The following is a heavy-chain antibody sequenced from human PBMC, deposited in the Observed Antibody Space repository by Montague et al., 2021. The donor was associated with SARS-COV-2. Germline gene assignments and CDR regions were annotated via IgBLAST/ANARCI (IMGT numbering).Heavy chain of an antibody. V-gene: IGHV4-39*01. CDR3: ARRNYCSSSSCYNGGFDN. CDR2: VFYRGNT. Sequence: SETLSLTCIASGGSIGTGYYFWSWIRQSPGKGLEWLGTVFYRGNTYYNPSLKSRVTISVDTSTNQFSLKLTSVTVAETAIYFCARRNYCSSSSCYNGGFDNWGQGAVVTVSS. CDR1: GGSIGTGYYF. D-gene: IGHD2-2*01. J-gene: IGHJ3*02.